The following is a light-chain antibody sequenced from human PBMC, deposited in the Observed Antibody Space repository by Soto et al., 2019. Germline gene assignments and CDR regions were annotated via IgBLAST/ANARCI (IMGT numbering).Light chain of an antibody. V-gene: IGKV1-5*03. J-gene: IGKJ1*01. CDR1: QSISSW. Sequence: DIQMTQSPSTLSASVGDRVTITCRASQSISSWLAWYQQKPGKAPKLLIYKASSLESGVPSRFSCSGSGTEFTLTISSLQPDDFATYYCQQYNSYWTFGRGTKVDIK. CDR2: KAS. CDR3: QQYNSYWT.